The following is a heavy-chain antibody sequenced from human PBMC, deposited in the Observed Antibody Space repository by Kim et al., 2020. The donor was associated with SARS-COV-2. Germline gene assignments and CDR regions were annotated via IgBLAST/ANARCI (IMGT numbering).Heavy chain of an antibody. V-gene: IGHV7-4-1*02. CDR2: INTNTGNP. CDR3: ATDRIAARPISENWFDP. CDR1: GYTFTSYA. D-gene: IGHD6-6*01. Sequence: ASVKVSCKASGYTFTSYAMNWVRQAPGQGLEWMGWINTNTGNPTYAQGFTGRFVFSLDTSVSTAYLQISSLKAEDTAVYYCATDRIAARPISENWFDPWGQGTLVTVSS. J-gene: IGHJ5*02.